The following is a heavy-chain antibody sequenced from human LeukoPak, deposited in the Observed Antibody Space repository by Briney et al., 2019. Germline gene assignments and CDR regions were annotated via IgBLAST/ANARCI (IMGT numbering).Heavy chain of an antibody. J-gene: IGHJ5*02. V-gene: IGHV4-34*01. CDR2: INHSGST. CDR1: GGSFSGYY. CDR3: ARHSFTKIAAANWFDP. D-gene: IGHD6-13*01. Sequence: SETLSLTCAVYGGSFSGYYWSWIRQPPGKGLEWIGEINHSGSTNYNPSLKSRVTISVDTPKNQFSLKLSSVTAADTAVYYCARHSFTKIAAANWFDPWGQGTLVTVSS.